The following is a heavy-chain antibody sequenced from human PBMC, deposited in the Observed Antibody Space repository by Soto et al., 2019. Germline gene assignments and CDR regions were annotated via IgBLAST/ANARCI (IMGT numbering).Heavy chain of an antibody. D-gene: IGHD2-8*01. CDR1: GGSISQYY. J-gene: IGHJ4*02. Sequence: PSATLSLACSVSGGSISQYYGSWIRQPPGKGLEWIGYLYYSGSTNYNPSPKSRVTISVDLSKNQFSLKLTSVTAADTAVYFCARDPGYCTNGVCPIFDFWGQGIPVTVSS. CDR2: LYYSGST. V-gene: IGHV4-59*01. CDR3: ARDPGYCTNGVCPIFDF.